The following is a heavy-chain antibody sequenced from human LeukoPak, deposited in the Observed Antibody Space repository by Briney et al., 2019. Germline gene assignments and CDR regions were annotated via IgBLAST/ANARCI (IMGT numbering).Heavy chain of an antibody. Sequence: ASVKVSCKASGGTFSSYAISWVRQAPGQGLEWMGRIIPIFGIANYAQKFQGRVTITADKSTSTAYMELSSLRSEDTAVYYCARSLYCSSTSCYTGFYAFDIWGQGTMVTVSS. J-gene: IGHJ3*02. CDR2: IIPIFGIA. CDR1: GGTFSSYA. D-gene: IGHD2-2*02. V-gene: IGHV1-69*04. CDR3: ARSLYCSSTSCYTGFYAFDI.